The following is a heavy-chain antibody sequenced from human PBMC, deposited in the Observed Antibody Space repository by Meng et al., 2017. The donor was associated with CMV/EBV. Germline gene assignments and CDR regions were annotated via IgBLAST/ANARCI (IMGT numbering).Heavy chain of an antibody. D-gene: IGHD1-26*01. Sequence: QVQLVQSGAEVRKPGASVKVSCKASGYTFTHHGISWVRQAPGQGLEWMGWISSYNNNTKNAPHMQQRVAMTTDTTTNTTYMVQRSRRSADTAVDYCSRGARMGISFDHWGQGTLVTVSS. CDR3: SRGARMGISFDH. J-gene: IGHJ4*02. V-gene: IGHV1-18*01. CDR2: ISSYNNNT. CDR1: GYTFTHHG.